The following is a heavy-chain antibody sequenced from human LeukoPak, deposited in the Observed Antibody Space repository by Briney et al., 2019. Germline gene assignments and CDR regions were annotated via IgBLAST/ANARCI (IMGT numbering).Heavy chain of an antibody. Sequence: GGSLRLSCAASGFIFSSCGMHWVRQAPGKGLEWVAVIWYDGSNKYYADSVKGRFTISRDNSKNTLYLQMNSLRAEDTAVYYCARDLFSPFVSTSLGSAFDIWGQGTMVTVSS. CDR1: GFIFSSCG. CDR3: ARDLFSPFVSTSLGSAFDI. D-gene: IGHD5/OR15-5a*01. CDR2: IWYDGSNK. V-gene: IGHV3-33*01. J-gene: IGHJ3*02.